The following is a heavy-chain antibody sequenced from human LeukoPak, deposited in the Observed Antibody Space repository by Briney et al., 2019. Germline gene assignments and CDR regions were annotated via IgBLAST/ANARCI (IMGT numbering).Heavy chain of an antibody. D-gene: IGHD2-2*01. Sequence: SVKVSCKASGGTFSSYAISWVRPAPGQGLEWMGGIIPIFGTANYAQKFQGRVTITADESTSTAYMELSSLRSEDTAVYYCARSRYCSSTSCTLMDVWGQGTTVTVSS. CDR1: GGTFSSYA. CDR3: ARSRYCSSTSCTLMDV. CDR2: IIPIFGTA. J-gene: IGHJ6*02. V-gene: IGHV1-69*13.